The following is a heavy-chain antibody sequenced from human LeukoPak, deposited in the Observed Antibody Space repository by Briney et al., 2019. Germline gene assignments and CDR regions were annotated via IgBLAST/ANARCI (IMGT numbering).Heavy chain of an antibody. J-gene: IGHJ3*02. V-gene: IGHV4-34*01. CDR3: AREGCSSTSCYLGAFDI. CDR1: GGSFSGYY. Sequence: SETLSLTCAVYGGSFSGYYWSWIRQPPGKGLGWIGEINHSGSTNYNPSLKSRVTISVDTSKNQFSLKLSSVTAADTAVYYCAREGCSSTSCYLGAFDIWGQGTMVTVSS. CDR2: INHSGST. D-gene: IGHD2-2*01.